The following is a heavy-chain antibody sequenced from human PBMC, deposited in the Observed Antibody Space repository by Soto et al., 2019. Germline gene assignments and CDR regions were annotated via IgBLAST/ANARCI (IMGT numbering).Heavy chain of an antibody. CDR3: ARDTSRGEYDY. CDR1: GYTFTSDG. D-gene: IGHD6-25*01. CDR2: INVYNGNT. Sequence: QVELVQSGAEVKKPGASVKVSCKASGYTFTSDGISWVRQAPGQGLEWMGWINVYNGNTNYAQKLQGRVTMTTDTSMSTAYLDLRSLRSDATAGYFCARDTSRGEYDYWSQGTLVTVSS. J-gene: IGHJ4*02. V-gene: IGHV1-18*01.